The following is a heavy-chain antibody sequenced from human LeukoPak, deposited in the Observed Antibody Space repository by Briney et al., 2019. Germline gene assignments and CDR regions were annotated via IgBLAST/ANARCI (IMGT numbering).Heavy chain of an antibody. Sequence: GGSLRLSCAASGFTFSSYSMNWIRQAPGKGLEWFSYISSGSSTIYYADSVKGRFTISRDNAKNSLYLQMNSLRDEDTAVYYCGRVGAARFGGFDYWGQGTLVTVSS. CDR2: ISSGSSTI. J-gene: IGHJ4*02. D-gene: IGHD6-6*01. CDR3: GRVGAARFGGFDY. V-gene: IGHV3-48*02. CDR1: GFTFSSYS.